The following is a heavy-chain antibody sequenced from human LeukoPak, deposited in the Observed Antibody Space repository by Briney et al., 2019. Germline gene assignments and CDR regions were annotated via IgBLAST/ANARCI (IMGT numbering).Heavy chain of an antibody. D-gene: IGHD4-17*01. CDR3: ARDPYTVTSYYYYMDV. Sequence: GGSLRLSCAASGFTFSSYWMSWVRQAPGRGLEWVANIKQDGSEKYYVDSVKGRFTISRDNAKNSLYLQMNSLRAENTAVYYCARDPYTVTSYYYYMDVWGKGTTVTVSS. V-gene: IGHV3-7*01. J-gene: IGHJ6*03. CDR1: GFTFSSYW. CDR2: IKQDGSEK.